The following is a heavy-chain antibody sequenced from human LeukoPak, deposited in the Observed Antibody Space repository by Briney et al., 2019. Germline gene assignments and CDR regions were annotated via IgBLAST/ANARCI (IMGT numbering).Heavy chain of an antibody. CDR2: IKRDGSNR. D-gene: IGHD1-26*01. V-gene: IGHV3-7*05. J-gene: IGHJ6*02. CDR1: AFTLRIYC. CDR3: ARDASGDTSSGPRMDV. Sequence: GGCLTLSCAVSAFTLRIYCMSWARQAPGKGLECVNIIKRDGSNRYYVNSVKGLFGISRGNAKNSLYLQMTRLRAEDTAVYYCARDASGDTSSGPRMDVWGQGTTVTVS.